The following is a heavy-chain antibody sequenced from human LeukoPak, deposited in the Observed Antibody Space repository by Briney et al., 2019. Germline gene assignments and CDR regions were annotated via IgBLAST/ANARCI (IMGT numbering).Heavy chain of an antibody. D-gene: IGHD3-10*01. CDR1: GYIFNTYG. J-gene: IGHJ3*02. Sequence: GASVKVSCKASGYIFNTYGITWVRQAPGQGLEWMGWISPNSGGTNYAQRFQGRVTMTRDTSISTAYMELSRLTSDDTAVYYCARDPPIGGADVFDIWGHGTMVTVSS. CDR3: ARDPPIGGADVFDI. CDR2: ISPNSGGT. V-gene: IGHV1-2*02.